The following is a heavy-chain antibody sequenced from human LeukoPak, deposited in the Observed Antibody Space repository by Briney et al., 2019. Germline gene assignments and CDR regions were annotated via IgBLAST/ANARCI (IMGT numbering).Heavy chain of an antibody. CDR2: IYYSGST. V-gene: IGHV4-59*01. CDR1: GGSISSYY. D-gene: IGHD6-19*01. Sequence: SETLSLTCTVSGGSISSYYWSWIRQPPGKGLEWIGYIYYSGSTNYNPSLKSRVTISVDTSKNQFSLKLSSVTAADTAVYYCARGRQWPVPGEDIYYYYYGMDVWGKGTTVTVSP. CDR3: ARGRQWPVPGEDIYYYYYGMDV. J-gene: IGHJ6*04.